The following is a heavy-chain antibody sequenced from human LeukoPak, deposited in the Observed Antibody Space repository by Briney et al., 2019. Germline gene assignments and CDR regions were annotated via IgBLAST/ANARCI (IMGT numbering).Heavy chain of an antibody. Sequence: SETLSLTCTVSGGSISSGDYYWSWIRQPPGKGLEWIGYIYYSGSTYYNPSLKSRVTISVDTSKNQFSLKLSSVTAADTAVYYCASLQHYDSSGYFYYFDYWGQGTLVTVSS. D-gene: IGHD3-22*01. CDR1: GGSISSGDYY. V-gene: IGHV4-30-4*08. CDR2: IYYSGST. J-gene: IGHJ4*02. CDR3: ASLQHYDSSGYFYYFDY.